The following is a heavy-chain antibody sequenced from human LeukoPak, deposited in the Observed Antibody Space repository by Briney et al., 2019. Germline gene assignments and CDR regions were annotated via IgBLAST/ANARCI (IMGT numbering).Heavy chain of an antibody. V-gene: IGHV3-20*04. J-gene: IGHJ4*02. CDR3: ARGRDYDILTGPFDY. Sequence: GGSLRLSCAASGFTFDDYGMTWVRQAPGKGLEWVSGINWTGGSTAYADSVKGRFTISRDNAKNSLYLQMNSLRAEDTALYYCARGRDYDILTGPFDYWGQGTLVTVSS. CDR1: GFTFDDYG. CDR2: INWTGGST. D-gene: IGHD3-9*01.